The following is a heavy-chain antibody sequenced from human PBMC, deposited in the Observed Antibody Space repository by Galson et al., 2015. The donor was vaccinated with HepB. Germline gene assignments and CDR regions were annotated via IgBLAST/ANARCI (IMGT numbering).Heavy chain of an antibody. Sequence: LSLTCTVSGGYITTNTWWTWVRQPPGKGLEWIGEVYHTGGTNYNTSLKSRVTILVNESKKQFSLKLNSVTAADTAVYCCAKLTRDSDSSYFWFDPWGQGTLVTVSS. J-gene: IGHJ5*02. CDR1: GGYITTNTW. CDR2: VYHTGGT. D-gene: IGHD6-6*01. CDR3: AKLTRDSDSSYFWFDP. V-gene: IGHV4-4*01.